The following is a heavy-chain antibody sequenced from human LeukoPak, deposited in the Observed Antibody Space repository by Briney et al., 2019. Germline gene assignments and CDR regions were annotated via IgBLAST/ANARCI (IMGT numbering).Heavy chain of an antibody. Sequence: GGSLRLSCAASGFILSDFTMNWVRQAPEKGLEWVSTISNTGVTHYADSVKGRFTISRDSAKNSQYLQIYSLRDEDTAVYYCARYYFGSGNYRTFDRWGQGTLVIVSS. V-gene: IGHV3-69-1*01. CDR1: GFILSDFT. CDR3: ARYYFGSGNYRTFDR. J-gene: IGHJ4*02. CDR2: ISNTGVT. D-gene: IGHD3-10*01.